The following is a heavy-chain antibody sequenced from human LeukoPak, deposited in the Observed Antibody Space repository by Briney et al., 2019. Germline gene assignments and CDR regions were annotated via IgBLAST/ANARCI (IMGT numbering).Heavy chain of an antibody. CDR1: GGSISSYY. V-gene: IGHV4-59*12. CDR3: ARDPMTTVTTEDY. Sequence: SETLSLTCTVSGGSISSYYWSWIRQPPGKGLEWIGYIYYSGSTNYNPSLKSRVTISVDRSKNQFSLKLCSVTAADTAVYYCARDPMTTVTTEDYWGQGTLVTVSS. J-gene: IGHJ4*02. D-gene: IGHD4-11*01. CDR2: IYYSGST.